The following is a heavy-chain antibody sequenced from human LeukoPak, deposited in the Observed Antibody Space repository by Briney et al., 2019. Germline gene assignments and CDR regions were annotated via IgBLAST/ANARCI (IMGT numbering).Heavy chain of an antibody. Sequence: PGGSLRLSCAASGFTVSSNYMSWVRQAPGKGLEWVSVIYSCGSTYYADSVKGRFTISRDNSKNTLYLQMNSLRAEDTAVYYCATDRPHPRNEPTNFDYWGQGTLVTVSS. CDR2: IYSCGST. D-gene: IGHD1-1*01. CDR3: ATDRPHPRNEPTNFDY. CDR1: GFTVSSNY. J-gene: IGHJ4*02. V-gene: IGHV3-53*01.